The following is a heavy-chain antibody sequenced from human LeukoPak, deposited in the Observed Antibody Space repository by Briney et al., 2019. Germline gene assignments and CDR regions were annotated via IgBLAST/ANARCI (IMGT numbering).Heavy chain of an antibody. CDR1: GYSISSGYY. D-gene: IGHD3-16*01. Sequence: SETLSLACTVSGYSISSGYYWGWIRQPPGKGLEWIGSIYHSGSTYYNPSLKSRVTISVDTSKNQFSLKLSSVTAADTAVYYCARLGTWGDWFDPWGQGTLVTVSS. J-gene: IGHJ5*02. V-gene: IGHV4-38-2*02. CDR3: ARLGTWGDWFDP. CDR2: IYHSGST.